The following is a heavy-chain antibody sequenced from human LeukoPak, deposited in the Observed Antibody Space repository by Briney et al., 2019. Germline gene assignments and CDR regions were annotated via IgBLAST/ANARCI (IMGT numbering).Heavy chain of an antibody. J-gene: IGHJ4*02. Sequence: ASVKVTCKASGYTFTGYYMHWVRQAPGQGLEWMGWINPHTGGTNYAQKFQGRVTMTRDTSISTAYMELGGLTSDDTAVYYCARPYCSGGSCHDYFDYWGQGTLVTVSS. D-gene: IGHD2-15*01. V-gene: IGHV1-2*02. CDR3: ARPYCSGGSCHDYFDY. CDR2: INPHTGGT. CDR1: GYTFTGYY.